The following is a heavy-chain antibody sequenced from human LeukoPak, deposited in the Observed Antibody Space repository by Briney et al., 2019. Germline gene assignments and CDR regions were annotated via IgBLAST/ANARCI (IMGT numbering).Heavy chain of an antibody. Sequence: GGSLRLSCAASGFIFRSYAMHWVRQAPGKGLEWVAVISYDGSNKYYADSVKDRFTISRDNSKHTLYLQMNGLRAEDTAVYYCASDNVEWELPYAFDIWGQGTMVSVCS. J-gene: IGHJ3*02. CDR3: ASDNVEWELPYAFDI. CDR2: ISYDGSNK. CDR1: GFIFRSYA. V-gene: IGHV3-30*04. D-gene: IGHD1-26*01.